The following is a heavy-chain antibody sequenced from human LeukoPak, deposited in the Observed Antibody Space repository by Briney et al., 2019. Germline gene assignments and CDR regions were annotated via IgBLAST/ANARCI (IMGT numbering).Heavy chain of an antibody. CDR2: IIPIFGTA. CDR3: ARDKYSSSSEPDYFDY. CDR1: GGTFSSYA. V-gene: IGHV1-69*05. D-gene: IGHD6-6*01. Sequence: GASVKVSCKASGGTFSSYAISWVRQAPGQGLEWMGRIIPIFGTANYAQKFQGRVTITTDESTSTAYMELSSLRSEDKAVYYCARDKYSSSSEPDYFDYWGQGTLVTVSS. J-gene: IGHJ4*02.